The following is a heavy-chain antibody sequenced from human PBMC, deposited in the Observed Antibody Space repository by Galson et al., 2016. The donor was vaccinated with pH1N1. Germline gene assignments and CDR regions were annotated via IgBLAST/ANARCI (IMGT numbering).Heavy chain of an antibody. CDR3: ARRYYFDY. CDR1: GYSVTRYY. CDR2: IDPSDGTT. V-gene: IGHV1-46*01. J-gene: IGHJ4*02. Sequence: SVKVSCKAFGYSVTRYYMHLVRQAPGQGLEWMGIIDPSDGTTTYSQKFQGRITMTRDTPTNSVYMELSSLTSDDTAVYYCARRYYFDYWGQGTLITVSS.